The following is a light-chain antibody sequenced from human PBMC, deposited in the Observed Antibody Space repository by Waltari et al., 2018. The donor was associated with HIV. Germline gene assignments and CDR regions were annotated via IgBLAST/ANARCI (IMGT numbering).Light chain of an antibody. CDR1: YIGSKS. V-gene: IGLV3-21*02. J-gene: IGLJ2*01. CDR3: QVWYTSTDHGVV. Sequence: SYVLAQPPSVSVAPGQTARITCGGNYIGSKSVNWYKQKPGQAPVLVVYNDSDRPSGIPERFSGSNSGNTATLTISRVEAGDEADYYCQVWYTSTDHGVVFGGGTKLTVL. CDR2: NDS.